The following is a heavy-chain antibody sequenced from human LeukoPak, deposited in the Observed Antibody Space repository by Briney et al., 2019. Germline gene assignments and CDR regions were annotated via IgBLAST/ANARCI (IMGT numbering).Heavy chain of an antibody. CDR3: ARDRRATYYYDTSVS. V-gene: IGHV3-23*01. Sequence: GGSLCLSCAASGFTLSSYDMSWVRQAPGKGLEWVSGISGSGGSTYYADSVKGRFTISRDNSKNTLYLQMNSLRAEDTAVYYCARDRRATYYYDTSVSRGEGTLVTVSS. J-gene: IGHJ4*02. CDR2: ISGSGGST. D-gene: IGHD3-22*01. CDR1: GFTLSSYD.